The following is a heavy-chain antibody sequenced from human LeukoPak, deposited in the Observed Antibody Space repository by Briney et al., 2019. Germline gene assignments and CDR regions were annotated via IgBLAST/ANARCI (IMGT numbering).Heavy chain of an antibody. V-gene: IGHV4-39*01. CDR3: ARTMYYDFWSGYYTYLDY. CDR2: IYYSGST. Sequence: SETLSLTCTVSGGSISSSSYYWGWIRQPPGKGLEWIGSIYYSGSTYYNPSLKSRVTISVDTSKNQFSLKLSSVTAADTAVYYCARTMYYDFWSGYYTYLDYWGQGTLVTVS. J-gene: IGHJ4*02. CDR1: GGSISSSSYY. D-gene: IGHD3-3*01.